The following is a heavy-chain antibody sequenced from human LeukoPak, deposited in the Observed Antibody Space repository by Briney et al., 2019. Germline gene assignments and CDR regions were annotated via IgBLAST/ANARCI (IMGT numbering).Heavy chain of an antibody. Sequence: GASVKVSCKASGYSFTSHYMHWVRQAPGQGLEWMGWIDPNSGGTNYAQNFQGRVTMTRDTSISTGYMELSRLTSDDSAVYYCTRWRGYSSGWSGPFDDWGEGALVTVSS. D-gene: IGHD2-15*01. V-gene: IGHV1-2*02. CDR3: TRWRGYSSGWSGPFDD. CDR2: IDPNSGGT. J-gene: IGHJ4*02. CDR1: GYSFTSHY.